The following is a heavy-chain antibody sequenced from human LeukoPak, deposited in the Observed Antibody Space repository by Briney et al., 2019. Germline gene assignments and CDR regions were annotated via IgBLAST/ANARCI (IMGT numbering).Heavy chain of an antibody. CDR1: GVSISSYY. J-gene: IGHJ3*02. V-gene: IGHV4-59*01. Sequence: SETLSLTCTVSGVSISSYYWSWIRQPPGKGLEWIGYIYYSGSTNYNPSLKSRVTISVDTSKNQFSLKLSSVTAADTAVYYCARNRKLNYYDSGDAFDIWGQGTMVTVSS. CDR2: IYYSGST. D-gene: IGHD3-22*01. CDR3: ARNRKLNYYDSGDAFDI.